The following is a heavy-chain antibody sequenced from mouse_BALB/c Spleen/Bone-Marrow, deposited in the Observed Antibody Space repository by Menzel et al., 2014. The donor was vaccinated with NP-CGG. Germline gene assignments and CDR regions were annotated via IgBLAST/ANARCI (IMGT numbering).Heavy chain of an antibody. J-gene: IGHJ4*01. CDR2: ISYSGTT. D-gene: IGHD2-1*01. CDR1: GDSITSGF. Sequence: EVKLVESGPSVVKPSQTLSLTCSVTGDSITSGFWNWIRKFPGNKLEYMGYISYSGTTYYNPSLKSRISFTRDTSKNQYYLQLISVTTEDTATYLCARWDFGNHYAMDYWGQGTSVTVSS. CDR3: ARWDFGNHYAMDY. V-gene: IGHV3-8*02.